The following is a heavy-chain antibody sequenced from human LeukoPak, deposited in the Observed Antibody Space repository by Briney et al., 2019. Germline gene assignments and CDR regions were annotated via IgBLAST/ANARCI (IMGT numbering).Heavy chain of an antibody. CDR1: GGSISSYY. J-gene: IGHJ1*01. D-gene: IGHD4-23*01. CDR3: ARADYGGNSEGAEYFQH. CDR2: IYYSGST. V-gene: IGHV4-59*01. Sequence: PSETLSLTCTVSGGSISSYYWSWIRQPPGKGLEWIGYIYYSGSTNYNPSLKSRVTISVDTSKNQFSLKLSSVTAADAAVYYCARADYGGNSEGAEYFQHWGQGTLVTVSS.